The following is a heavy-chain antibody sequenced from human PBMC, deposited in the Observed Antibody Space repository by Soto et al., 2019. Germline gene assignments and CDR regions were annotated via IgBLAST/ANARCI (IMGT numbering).Heavy chain of an antibody. V-gene: IGHV3-48*01. Sequence: GGSLRLSCAASGFTFSSYSMNWVRQAPGKGLEWVSYISSSSSTIYYADSVKGRFTISRDNAKNSLYLQMNSLRAEDTAVYYCAGEGYCSGGSCYKYYYYGMDVWGQGTTVTVSS. J-gene: IGHJ6*02. CDR3: AGEGYCSGGSCYKYYYYGMDV. D-gene: IGHD2-15*01. CDR2: ISSSSSTI. CDR1: GFTFSSYS.